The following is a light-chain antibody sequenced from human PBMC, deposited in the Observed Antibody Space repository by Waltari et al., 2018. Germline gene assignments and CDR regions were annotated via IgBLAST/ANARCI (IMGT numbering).Light chain of an antibody. CDR3: QQYQNWPPWT. Sequence: VLTQSPATLSVSPGATVTLSCRASQRVRSDLAWYQQKPGQAPRLLIYDSSTRATGIPTRFIGSGSGTDFTLTISSLQSEDFGVYYCQQYQNWPPWTFGQGTKVEIE. J-gene: IGKJ1*01. CDR2: DSS. V-gene: IGKV3-15*01. CDR1: QRVRSD.